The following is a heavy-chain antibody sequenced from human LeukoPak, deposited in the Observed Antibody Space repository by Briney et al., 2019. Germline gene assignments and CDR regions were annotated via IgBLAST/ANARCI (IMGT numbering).Heavy chain of an antibody. J-gene: IGHJ4*02. CDR3: ARASAYYDILTGHTPFDY. CDR2: IYYSGST. Sequence: SETLSLTCTVSGGSISSSSYYWGWIRQPPGKGLEWIGSIYYSGSTYYNPSLKSRVTISVDTSKNQFSLKLSSVTAADTAVYYCARASAYYDILTGHTPFDYWGQGTLVTVSS. V-gene: IGHV4-39*07. CDR1: GGSISSSSYY. D-gene: IGHD3-9*01.